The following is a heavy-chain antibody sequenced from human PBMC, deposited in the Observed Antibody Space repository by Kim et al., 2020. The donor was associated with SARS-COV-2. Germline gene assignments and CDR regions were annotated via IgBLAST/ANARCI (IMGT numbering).Heavy chain of an antibody. CDR1: GFTFSSYW. CDR2: IKQDGSEK. CDR3: ARDFTVTTHYYYGMDV. J-gene: IGHJ6*02. D-gene: IGHD4-17*01. V-gene: IGHV3-7*03. Sequence: GGSLRLSCAASGFTFSSYWMNWVRQAPGKGLEWVANIKQDGSEKYYVDSVKGRFTISRDNAKNSLYLQMNSLRAEDTAVYYCARDFTVTTHYYYGMDVWGQGPTVTVSS.